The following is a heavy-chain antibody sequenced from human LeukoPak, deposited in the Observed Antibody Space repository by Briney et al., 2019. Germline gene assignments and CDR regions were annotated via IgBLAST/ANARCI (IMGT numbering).Heavy chain of an antibody. Sequence: GGSLRLSCAASGFTFSDYYMSWIRQAPGKGLEWVSYISSSGSTIYYADPVKGRFTISRDNAKNSLYLQMNSLRAEDTAVYYCARDQVEYYDFWSGYSYWGQGTLVTVSS. D-gene: IGHD3-3*01. CDR3: ARDQVEYYDFWSGYSY. CDR1: GFTFSDYY. V-gene: IGHV3-11*04. J-gene: IGHJ4*02. CDR2: ISSSGSTI.